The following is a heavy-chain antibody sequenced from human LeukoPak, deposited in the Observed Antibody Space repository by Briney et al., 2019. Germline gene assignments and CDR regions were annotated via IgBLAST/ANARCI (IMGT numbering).Heavy chain of an antibody. V-gene: IGHV3-48*04. J-gene: IGHJ4*02. CDR1: GFTFSSYT. CDR3: ASRTYLAY. Sequence: GGSLRLSCTASGFTFSSYTMNWARQAPGKGLEWVSSISGSSSSIYYADSVKGRFTISRDNAKNSLYLQMHSLRADDTAVYYCASRTYLAYWGQGTLVTVSS. CDR2: ISGSSSSI.